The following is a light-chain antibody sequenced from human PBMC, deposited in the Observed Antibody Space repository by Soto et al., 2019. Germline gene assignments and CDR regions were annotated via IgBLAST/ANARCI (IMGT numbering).Light chain of an antibody. Sequence: QSVLRQPPSVSGAPGQRVTISCTGSSSNIGAGYDVYWYQQLPGTAPKLLIYGNSNRPSGVPDRFSGSKSGTSASLAITGLQAEDEADYYCQSYDSRLSGYVFGTGTKVTVL. CDR1: SSNIGAGYD. J-gene: IGLJ1*01. CDR3: QSYDSRLSGYV. V-gene: IGLV1-40*01. CDR2: GNS.